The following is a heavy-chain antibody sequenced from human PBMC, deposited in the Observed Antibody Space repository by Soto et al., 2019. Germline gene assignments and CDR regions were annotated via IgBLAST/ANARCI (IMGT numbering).Heavy chain of an antibody. CDR2: IYHSGST. Sequence: QLQLQESGSGLVKPSQTLSLTCAVSGGSISSGGYSWSWIRQPPGKGLEWIGYIYHSGSTYYNPALTSRVTISVDRSKKTVFLKLSSVCAADTAVSYCVRGPGPWGQGILVTVSS. CDR1: GGSISSGGYS. V-gene: IGHV4-30-2*01. J-gene: IGHJ5*02. CDR3: VRGPGP.